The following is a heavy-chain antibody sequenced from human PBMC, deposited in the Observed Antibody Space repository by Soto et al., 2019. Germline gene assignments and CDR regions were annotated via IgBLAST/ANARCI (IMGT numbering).Heavy chain of an antibody. CDR1: GGSISSGGYY. J-gene: IGHJ6*02. CDR3: ARGRRAYDFWSGYRLESLPGYYYGMDV. V-gene: IGHV4-31*03. Sequence: QVQLQESGPGLVKPSQTLSLTCTVSGGSISSGGYYWSWIRQHQGKGLEWIGYIYYSGSTDYNPSLKSRVTVAVDTSKNQFSLKMSSMTAADTAVYYCARGRRAYDFWSGYRLESLPGYYYGMDVWGQGTTVTVSS. CDR2: IYYSGST. D-gene: IGHD3-3*01.